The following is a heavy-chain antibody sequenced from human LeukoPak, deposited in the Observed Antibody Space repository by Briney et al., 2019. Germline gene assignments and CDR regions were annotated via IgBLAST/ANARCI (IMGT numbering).Heavy chain of an antibody. Sequence: GGSLRLSWAASGFTFSSYAMSWVRQAPGKGLGVVSAISCSGGSTYYADSVKGRFTISRDNSKTTLYLQMNSLRAEDTAVYYCAKGGWFGELLPWGQGTLVTVSS. CDR3: AKGGWFGELLP. CDR2: ISCSGGST. D-gene: IGHD3-10*01. CDR1: GFTFSSYA. V-gene: IGHV3-23*01. J-gene: IGHJ5*02.